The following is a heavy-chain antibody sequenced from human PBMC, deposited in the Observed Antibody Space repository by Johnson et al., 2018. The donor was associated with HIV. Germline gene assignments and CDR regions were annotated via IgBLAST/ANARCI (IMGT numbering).Heavy chain of an antibody. CDR2: ISYDGSDK. J-gene: IGHJ3*02. CDR1: GFTFSSYA. D-gene: IGHD1-26*01. V-gene: IGHV3-30*14. Sequence: QMQLVESGGGVVQPGRSLRLSCAASGFTFSSYAMHWVRQAPGKGLEWVAVISYDGSDKYYADSVKGRFTISRDNSKNTLYLQMNSLRAEDTAVYYCASLGGSYSLDIWGQGTMVTVSS. CDR3: ASLGGSYSLDI.